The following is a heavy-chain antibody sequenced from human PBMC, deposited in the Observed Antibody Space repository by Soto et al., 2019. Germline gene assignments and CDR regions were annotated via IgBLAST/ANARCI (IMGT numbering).Heavy chain of an antibody. CDR1: GGTFSSYA. J-gene: IGHJ5*02. D-gene: IGHD2-2*01. CDR2: IIPIFGTA. V-gene: IGHV1-69*12. Sequence: QVQLVQSGAEVKKPGSSVKVSCKASGGTFSSYAISWVRQAPGQGLEWMGGIIPIFGTANYAQKFQGRVTITADESTSTACMELSSLRFEDTGVNYCARRGGYCISTGCSGEGNWFDPWGQGTLVTVSS. CDR3: ARRGGYCISTGCSGEGNWFDP.